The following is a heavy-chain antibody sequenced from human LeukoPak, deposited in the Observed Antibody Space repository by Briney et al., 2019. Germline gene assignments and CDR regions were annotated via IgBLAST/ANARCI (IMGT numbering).Heavy chain of an antibody. D-gene: IGHD3-9*01. J-gene: IGHJ4*02. CDR3: ARDAIRYFDWLYY. CDR1: GGSFSSYA. V-gene: IGHV1-69*06. CDR2: IIPIFGRA. Sequence: SVKVSCKASGGSFSSYAISWMRHGPVQGLELMGGIIPIFGRANYAQKVQGRVTINADKSTSTAYMELSSLRSEDTAVFYRARDAIRYFDWLYYWGQGTLVTVSS.